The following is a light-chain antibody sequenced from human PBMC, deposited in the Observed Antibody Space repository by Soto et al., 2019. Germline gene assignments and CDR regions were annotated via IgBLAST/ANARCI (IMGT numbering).Light chain of an antibody. Sequence: QSVLTQPASVSGSPGQSITISCTGTINDVGAYNYVSWYQQRPGSAPQLILFDVNNRPSGTSNRFSGSKSGYTAYLTISALQSDDEAIYHCSSYTSSYTLVFGSGTKVTVL. CDR1: INDVGAYNY. CDR2: DVN. CDR3: SSYTSSYTLV. J-gene: IGLJ1*01. V-gene: IGLV2-14*01.